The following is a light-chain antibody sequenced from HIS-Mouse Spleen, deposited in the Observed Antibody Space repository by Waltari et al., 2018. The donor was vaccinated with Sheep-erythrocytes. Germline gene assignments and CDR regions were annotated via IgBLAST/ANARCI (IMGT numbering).Light chain of an antibody. CDR2: EGS. Sequence: QSALTQPASVSGSPGKSITISCTGTSSDVGSYNLVSWSQQHPGKAPKLMIYEGSKRPSGVSNRFSGSKSGNTASLTISGLQAEDEADYYCCSYAGSSTFHVVFGGGTKLTVL. V-gene: IGLV2-23*03. J-gene: IGLJ2*01. CDR1: SSDVGSYNL. CDR3: CSYAGSSTFHVV.